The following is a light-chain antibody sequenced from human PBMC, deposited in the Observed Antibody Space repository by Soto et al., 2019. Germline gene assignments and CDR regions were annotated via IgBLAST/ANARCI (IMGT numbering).Light chain of an antibody. CDR1: QGIASW. CDR3: QQANSFPLT. Sequence: DIQMTQSPSSVSASVGDRVTITCRASQGIASWLAWYQQKTGQAPKLLLSAASTLQSGVPPMFSGSPSGTNFTRAISNLQPEDIATYYCQQANSFPLTFGVGTKVEIK. J-gene: IGKJ4*01. V-gene: IGKV1-12*01. CDR2: AAS.